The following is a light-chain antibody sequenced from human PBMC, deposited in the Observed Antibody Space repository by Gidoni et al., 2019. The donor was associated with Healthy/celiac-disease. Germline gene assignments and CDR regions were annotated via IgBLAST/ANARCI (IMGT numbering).Light chain of an antibody. CDR3: QVWDSSSDHVV. V-gene: IGLV3-21*02. Sequence: SYVLTPPPSVSVAPGQTARLTCGGNNIGSKSVHWYQQKPGQAAVLVVYDDSDRPSGIPERFSGANTGNTATLTISRGEAGDEADYYCQVWDSSSDHVVFGGGTKLTVL. CDR2: DDS. J-gene: IGLJ2*01. CDR1: NIGSKS.